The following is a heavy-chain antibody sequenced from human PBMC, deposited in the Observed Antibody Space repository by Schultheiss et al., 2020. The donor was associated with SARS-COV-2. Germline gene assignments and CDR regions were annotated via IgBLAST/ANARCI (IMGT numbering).Heavy chain of an antibody. J-gene: IGHJ4*02. CDR3: AREGADCSGGSCYSGHFDY. D-gene: IGHD2-15*01. CDR2: IYYSGST. Sequence: SETLSLTCTVSGGSISSYYWSWIRQPPGKGLEWIGYIYYSGSTNYNPSLKSRVTISVDTSKNQFSLKLSSVTAADTAVYYCAREGADCSGGSCYSGHFDYWGQGTLVTVSS. V-gene: IGHV4-59*01. CDR1: GGSISSYY.